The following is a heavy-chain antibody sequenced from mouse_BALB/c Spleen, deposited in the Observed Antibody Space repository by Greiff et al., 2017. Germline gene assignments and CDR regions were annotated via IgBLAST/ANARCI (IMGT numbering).Heavy chain of an antibody. D-gene: IGHD1-1*01. CDR3: AKLTPLLRSLYAMDY. J-gene: IGHJ4*01. CDR2: ILPGSGST. CDR1: GYTFSSYW. V-gene: IGHV1-9*01. Sequence: QVQLQQSGAELMKPGASVKISCKATGYTFSSYWIEWVKQRPGHGLEWIGEILPGSGSTNYNEKFKGKATFTADTSSNTAYMQLSSLTSEDSAVYYCAKLTPLLRSLYAMDYWGQGTSVTVSS.